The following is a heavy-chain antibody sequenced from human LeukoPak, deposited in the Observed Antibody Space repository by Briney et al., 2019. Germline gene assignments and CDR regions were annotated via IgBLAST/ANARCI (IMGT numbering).Heavy chain of an antibody. Sequence: SESLSLTCTVAGGSISSGSYCCGWIRQPAGKGLEWIGRIYTSGSTNYNPSLKSRVTISVDTSKNQFSLKLSSVTAADTAVYYCARGGSSSWYYFDYWGQGTLVTVSS. CDR1: GGSISSGSYC. D-gene: IGHD6-13*01. J-gene: IGHJ4*02. CDR2: IYTSGST. CDR3: ARGGSSSWYYFDY. V-gene: IGHV4-61*02.